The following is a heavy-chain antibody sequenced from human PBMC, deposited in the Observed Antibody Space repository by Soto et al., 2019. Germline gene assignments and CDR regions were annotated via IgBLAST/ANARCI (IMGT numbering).Heavy chain of an antibody. CDR3: ARAAALRSFDP. V-gene: IGHV3-30-3*01. J-gene: IGHJ5*02. CDR1: GFTFSSYA. D-gene: IGHD4-17*01. Sequence: QVQLVESGGGVVQPGRSLRLSCAASGFTFSSYAMHWVRQAPGKGLEWVAVISYDGSNKYYADSVKGRFTISRDNSKNTLYLQMNSLRVEDTAVYYCARAAALRSFDPLGQGTLVTVSS. CDR2: ISYDGSNK.